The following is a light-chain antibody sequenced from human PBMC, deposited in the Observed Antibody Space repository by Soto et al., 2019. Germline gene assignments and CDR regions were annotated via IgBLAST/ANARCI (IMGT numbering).Light chain of an antibody. CDR3: SSYTSSTTEV. J-gene: IGLJ1*01. V-gene: IGLV2-14*01. CDR2: DVS. Sequence: QSGVSQPASVSGSPGKSITISCTGTSSDVGGYNYVSWYQQHPGKAPKLMIYDVSSRPSGVSNRFSGSKSGNTASLTISGLQAKDEADYYCSSYTSSTTEVFGTGTKVTV. CDR1: SSDVGGYNY.